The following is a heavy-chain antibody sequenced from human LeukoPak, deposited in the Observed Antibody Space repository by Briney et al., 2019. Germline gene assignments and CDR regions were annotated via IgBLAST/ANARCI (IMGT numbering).Heavy chain of an antibody. CDR3: ARNGRPIVVEWYFDL. J-gene: IGHJ2*01. CDR2: INGNGGST. Sequence: GGSLRLSCSASGFTFSSYAMNWVRQAPGKGLEWVSSINGNGGSTAYADSVKGRFTISRDNAKNSLYLQMNSLRAEDTALYYCARNGRPIVVEWYFDLWGRGTLVTVSS. D-gene: IGHD3-22*01. CDR1: GFTFSSYA. V-gene: IGHV3-20*04.